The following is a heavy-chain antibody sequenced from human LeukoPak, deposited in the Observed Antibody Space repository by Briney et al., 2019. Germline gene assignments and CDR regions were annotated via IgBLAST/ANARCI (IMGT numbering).Heavy chain of an antibody. V-gene: IGHV1-2*02. CDR1: GYTFTGYY. CDR2: INPNSGGT. CDR3: ARDHYYDSSGYYRPGAFDI. Sequence: ASVKVSCKASGYTFTGYYMHWVRQAPGQGLEWMGWINPNSGGTNYAQKFQGRVTMTRDTSISTAYMELSSLRSEDTAVYYCARDHYYDSSGYYRPGAFDIWGQGTMVTVSS. J-gene: IGHJ3*02. D-gene: IGHD3-22*01.